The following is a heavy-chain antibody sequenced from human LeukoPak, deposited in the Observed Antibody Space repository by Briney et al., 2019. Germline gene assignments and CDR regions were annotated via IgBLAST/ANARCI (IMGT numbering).Heavy chain of an antibody. D-gene: IGHD5-24*01. V-gene: IGHV4-59*08. CDR2: IYYSGST. Sequence: SETLSLTCTVSGGSISSYYWSWIRQPPGKGLEWIGYIYYSGSTNYNPSLKSRVTISVDTSKNQFSLKLSSVTAADTAVYYCARHVVDMATNIDAFDIWGQGTMVTVSS. J-gene: IGHJ3*02. CDR1: GGSISSYY. CDR3: ARHVVDMATNIDAFDI.